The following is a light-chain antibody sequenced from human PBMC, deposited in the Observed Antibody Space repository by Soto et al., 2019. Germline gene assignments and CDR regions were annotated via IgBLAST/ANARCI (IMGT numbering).Light chain of an antibody. CDR1: QSVSSN. J-gene: IGKJ1*01. CDR2: GAS. V-gene: IGKV3-15*01. Sequence: EIVMTQCPATLSVSPGEGATLSCRASQSVSSNLAWYQQKPGQAPRLLIYGASTRATGIPAKFSGGGSGTEFTLTISSLQSEDFAIYYCQQYKNGWTFGQGTKVDIK. CDR3: QQYKNGWT.